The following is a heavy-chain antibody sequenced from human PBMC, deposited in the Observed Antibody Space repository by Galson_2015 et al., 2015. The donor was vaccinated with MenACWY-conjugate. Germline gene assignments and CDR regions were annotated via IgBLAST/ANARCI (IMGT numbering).Heavy chain of an antibody. J-gene: IGHJ4*02. CDR3: ATKVEMATIIPYYFDY. CDR2: IYPGDSDT. Sequence: QSGAEVKKPGESLKISCEGSGYSFTSYWIGWVRQMPGKGLEWMGIIYPGDSDTRHSPSFQGQVTISADKSISTAYLQWSSLKASDTAMYYCATKVEMATIIPYYFDYWGQGTRVTFSS. V-gene: IGHV5-51*01. CDR1: GYSFTSYW. D-gene: IGHD5-24*01.